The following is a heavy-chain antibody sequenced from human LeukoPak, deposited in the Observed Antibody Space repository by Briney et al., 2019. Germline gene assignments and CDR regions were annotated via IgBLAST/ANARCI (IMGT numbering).Heavy chain of an antibody. CDR3: ARAAYRSNSEFDY. V-gene: IGHV4-39*07. CDR1: GGSISSSSYY. Sequence: KASETLSLTCTVSGGSISSSSYYWGWIRQPPGKGLEWIGSIYYSGSTYYNPSLKSRVTISVDTSKNQFSLRLRSVTAADTAVYYCARAAYRSNSEFDYWGQGTLVTVSS. CDR2: IYYSGST. J-gene: IGHJ4*02. D-gene: IGHD4-23*01.